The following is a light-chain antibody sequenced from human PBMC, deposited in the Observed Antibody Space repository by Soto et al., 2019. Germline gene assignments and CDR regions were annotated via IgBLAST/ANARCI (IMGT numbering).Light chain of an antibody. V-gene: IGKV3-15*01. CDR3: QHFYNWPVT. CDR2: YAS. J-gene: IGKJ4*01. CDR1: HNIGNN. Sequence: VVLTQSPATLSVSPGETATFSCRASHNIGNNLAWYQHKPGQAPRLLISYASSGATGIPGRFSGSGSGTEFALTISGLQSEDSAVYYCQHFYNWPVTFGGGTKVEL.